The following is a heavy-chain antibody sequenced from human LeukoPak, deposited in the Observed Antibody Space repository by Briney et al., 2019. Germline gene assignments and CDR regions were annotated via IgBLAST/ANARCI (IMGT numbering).Heavy chain of an antibody. J-gene: IGHJ4*02. CDR1: GFTFDDYG. CDR2: INWNGGST. V-gene: IGHV3-20*01. CDR3: ARVEAYSSSWYLPN. Sequence: GVLRLSCAASGFTFDDYGMSWVRQAPGKGLEWVSGINWNGGSTGYADSVKARFTISRDNAKNSLYLQMNSLRAEDTALYHCARVEAYSSSWYLPNWGQGTLVTVSS. D-gene: IGHD6-13*01.